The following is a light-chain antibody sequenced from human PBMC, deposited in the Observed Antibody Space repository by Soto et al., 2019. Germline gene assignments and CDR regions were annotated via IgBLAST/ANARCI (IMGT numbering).Light chain of an antibody. Sequence: AIQMTQSPSSLSASVGDRVTITCRASQDIRTELGWYQQKPGKAPQLLIYASFNLQSGVPSRFSGSESGTDFTLTINSLQPEDFATYYCLQDSKYPRTFGQGTKVEIK. CDR3: LQDSKYPRT. CDR2: ASF. CDR1: QDIRTE. V-gene: IGKV1-6*01. J-gene: IGKJ1*01.